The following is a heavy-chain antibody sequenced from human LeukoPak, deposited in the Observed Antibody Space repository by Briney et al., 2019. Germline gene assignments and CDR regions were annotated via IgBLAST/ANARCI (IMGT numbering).Heavy chain of an antibody. Sequence: GGSLRLSCAASGFTFSSYAMSWVRQAPGKGLEWVSAISGSGGGTYYADSVKGRFTISRDNSKNTLYLQMNSLRAEDTAVYYRAKDLYYYGSGSYYNGVDYWGQGTLVTVSS. J-gene: IGHJ4*02. CDR3: AKDLYYYGSGSYYNGVDY. CDR1: GFTFSSYA. V-gene: IGHV3-23*01. CDR2: ISGSGGGT. D-gene: IGHD3-10*01.